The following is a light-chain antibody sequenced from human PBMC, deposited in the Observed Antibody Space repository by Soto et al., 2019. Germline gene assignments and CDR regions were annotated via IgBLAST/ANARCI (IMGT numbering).Light chain of an antibody. Sequence: EVVMTLSPATLSVSPGERVTLSCRASQSVGSKLAWYQQKPGQAPRLLIYDVSTRATGIPARFSGSGSGTEFTLTISSLQSEDFAVYCCQQYNTWPPTFGQGTKVEVE. CDR2: DVS. V-gene: IGKV3-15*01. CDR1: QSVGSK. CDR3: QQYNTWPPT. J-gene: IGKJ1*01.